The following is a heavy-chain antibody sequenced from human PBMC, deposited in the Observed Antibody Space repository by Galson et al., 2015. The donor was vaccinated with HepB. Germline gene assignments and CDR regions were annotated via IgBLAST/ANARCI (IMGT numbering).Heavy chain of an antibody. D-gene: IGHD1-1*01. CDR2: ISAYNDNT. V-gene: IGHV1-18*04. J-gene: IGHJ6*02. CDR1: GYTFTSYG. Sequence: SVKVSCKASGYTFTSYGISWVRQAPGQGLEWMGWISAYNDNTNYAQKLQGRVTMTTDTSTSTAYMELRSLRSDDTAVYYCARDRSGSPEEAGTYYYSYGMDVWGQGTTVTVSS. CDR3: ARDRSGSPEEAGTYYYSYGMDV.